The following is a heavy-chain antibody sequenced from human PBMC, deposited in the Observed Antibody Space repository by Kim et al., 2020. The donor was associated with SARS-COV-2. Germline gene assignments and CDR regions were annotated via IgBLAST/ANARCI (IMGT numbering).Heavy chain of an antibody. D-gene: IGHD6-19*01. CDR3: VRDLRGSGNYIGFDY. J-gene: IGHJ4*02. CDR1: GYTFNTYG. Sequence: ASVKVSCKTSGYTFNTYGITWVRQAPGQGLEWMGWISTFNGHTDYAQKLQGRLTLTTEASTSSAYMELRSLTSDDTAIYYCVRDLRGSGNYIGFDYWGQGTLVTVSS. V-gene: IGHV1-18*01. CDR2: ISTFNGHT.